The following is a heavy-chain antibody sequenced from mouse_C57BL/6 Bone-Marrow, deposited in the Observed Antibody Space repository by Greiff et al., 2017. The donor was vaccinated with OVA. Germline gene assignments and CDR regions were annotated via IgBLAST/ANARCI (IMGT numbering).Heavy chain of an antibody. J-gene: IGHJ1*03. D-gene: IGHD2-4*01. CDR3: ARGDYDYDWYFDV. V-gene: IGHV7-1*01. CDR1: GFTFSDFY. Sequence: EVQLVESGGGLVQSGRSLRLSCATSGFTFSDFYMEWVRQAPGKGLEWIAASRNKANDYTTEYSASVKGRFIVSRDTSQSILYLQMNALRAEDTAIYYCARGDYDYDWYFDVWGTGTTVTVSS. CDR2: SRNKANDYTT.